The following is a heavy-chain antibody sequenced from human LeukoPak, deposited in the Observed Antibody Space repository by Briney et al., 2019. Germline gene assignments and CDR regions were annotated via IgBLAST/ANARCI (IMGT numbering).Heavy chain of an antibody. CDR3: ASVYGSGSYYNFNDY. D-gene: IGHD3-10*01. J-gene: IGHJ4*02. CDR2: INHSGST. CDR1: GGSFSGYY. Sequence: SETLSLTCAVYGGSFSGYYWSWIRQPPGKGLEWIGEINHSGSTNYNPSLKSRVTISVDTSKNQFSLKLSSVTAADTAVYYCASVYGSGSYYNFNDYWGQGTLVTVSS. V-gene: IGHV4-34*01.